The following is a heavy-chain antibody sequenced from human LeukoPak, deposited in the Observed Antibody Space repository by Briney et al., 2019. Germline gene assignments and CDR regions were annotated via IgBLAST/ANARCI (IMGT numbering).Heavy chain of an antibody. CDR3: AKGTSSGYYPFDY. Sequence: GGSLRLSCAASGLTFDDYAMHWVRQAPGKGLEWVSGISWNSGSIGYADSVKGRFTISRDNAKNSLYLQMNSLRAEDTALYYCAKGTSSGYYPFDYWGQGTLVTVSS. V-gene: IGHV3-9*01. D-gene: IGHD3-22*01. J-gene: IGHJ4*02. CDR1: GLTFDDYA. CDR2: ISWNSGSI.